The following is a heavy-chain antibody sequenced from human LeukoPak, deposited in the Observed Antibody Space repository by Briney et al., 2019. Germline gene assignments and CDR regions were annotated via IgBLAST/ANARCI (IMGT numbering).Heavy chain of an antibody. CDR2: ISAYNGNT. CDR1: GGTFSSYA. V-gene: IGHV1-18*01. CDR3: ARDRERITYYDFWSGYYFGGESDRFDY. Sequence: VASVTVSFTASGGTFSSYAISWVRQAPGQGLEWMGWISAYNGNTNYAQKLQGRVTMTTDTSTSTAYMELRSLRSDDTAVYYCARDRERITYYDFWSGYYFGGESDRFDYWGQGTLVTVSS. D-gene: IGHD3-3*01. J-gene: IGHJ4*02.